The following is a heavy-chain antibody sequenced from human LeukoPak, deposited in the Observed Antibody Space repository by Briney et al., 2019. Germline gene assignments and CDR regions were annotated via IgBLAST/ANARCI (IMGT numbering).Heavy chain of an antibody. CDR2: IYRDDDE. CDR1: GFSLSTSGVG. CDR3: AHRKVDTPMGP. Sequence: VSGPTLVKPTQTLTLTCTFSGFSLSTSGVGVGWIRQPPGKALEWLAYIYRDDDERYSPSLKSRLTITKDTSKNQVVLTVTNMDPVDTATYYCAHRKVDTPMGPWGQGTLVTVS. D-gene: IGHD5-18*01. V-gene: IGHV2-5*02. J-gene: IGHJ5*02.